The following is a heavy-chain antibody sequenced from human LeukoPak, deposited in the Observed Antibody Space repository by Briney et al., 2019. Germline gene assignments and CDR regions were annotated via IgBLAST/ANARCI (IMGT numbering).Heavy chain of an antibody. Sequence: ASVKVSCRASGYTFTGYYMHWVRQAPGQGLEWMGWMNPNSGNTGYAQKFQGRVTMTRSTSISTAYMELSSLGSEDTAVYYCARVQRVKFPLNYYFDYWGQGTLVTVSS. J-gene: IGHJ4*02. D-gene: IGHD3-10*01. CDR1: GYTFTGYY. CDR3: ARVQRVKFPLNYYFDY. CDR2: MNPNSGNT. V-gene: IGHV1-8*02.